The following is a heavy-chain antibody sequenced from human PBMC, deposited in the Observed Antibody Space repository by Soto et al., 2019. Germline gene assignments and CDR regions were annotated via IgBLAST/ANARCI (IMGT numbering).Heavy chain of an antibody. CDR2: INPNSGGT. Sequence: EASVKVSCKASGYTFTGYYMHWVRQAPGQGLEWMGWINPNSGGTNYAQKFQGWVTMTRDTSISTAYMELSRLRSDDTAVYYCATQNAWGSANYWGQGTLVTVSS. J-gene: IGHJ4*02. CDR1: GYTFTGYY. D-gene: IGHD7-27*01. V-gene: IGHV1-2*04. CDR3: ATQNAWGSANY.